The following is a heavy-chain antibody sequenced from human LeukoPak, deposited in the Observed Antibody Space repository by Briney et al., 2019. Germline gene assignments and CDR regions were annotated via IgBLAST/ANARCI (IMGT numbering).Heavy chain of an antibody. CDR3: AKVFGFGELFTFYYFDY. D-gene: IGHD3-10*01. Sequence: PGGSLRLSCAASGFTFSSYEMNWVRQAPGKGLEWVSYISSSGSTIYYADSVKGRFTISRDNAKNSLYLQMNSLRAEDTAVYYCAKVFGFGELFTFYYFDYWGQGTLVTVSS. V-gene: IGHV3-48*03. CDR2: ISSSGSTI. J-gene: IGHJ4*02. CDR1: GFTFSSYE.